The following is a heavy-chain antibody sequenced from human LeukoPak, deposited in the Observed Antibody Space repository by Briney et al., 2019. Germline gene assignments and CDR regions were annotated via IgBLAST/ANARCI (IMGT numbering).Heavy chain of an antibody. V-gene: IGHV1-18*04. CDR2: ISAYNGNT. J-gene: IGHJ4*02. CDR3: ARDLYSGYELLWDY. D-gene: IGHD5-12*01. Sequence: ASVKVSCKASGYTFTSYGISWVRQAPGQGLEWMGWISAYNGNTNYAQKLQGRVTMTTDTSTSTAYTELRSLRSDDTAVYYCARDLYSGYELLWDYWGRGTLSPSPQ. CDR1: GYTFTSYG.